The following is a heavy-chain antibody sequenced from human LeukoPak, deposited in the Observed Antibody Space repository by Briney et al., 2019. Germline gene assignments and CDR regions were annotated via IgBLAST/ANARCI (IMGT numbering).Heavy chain of an antibody. V-gene: IGHV1-69*13. D-gene: IGHD3-22*01. CDR3: ASTRVKDYDSSGYYFGVQ. J-gene: IGHJ4*02. CDR1: GGTFSSYA. CDR2: IIPIFGTA. Sequence: ASVKVSCKASGGTFSSYAISWVRQAPGQGLEWMGGIIPIFGTANYAQKFQGRVTITADESTSTAYMELSSLRSEDTAVYYCASTRVKDYDSSGYYFGVQWGQGTLVTVSS.